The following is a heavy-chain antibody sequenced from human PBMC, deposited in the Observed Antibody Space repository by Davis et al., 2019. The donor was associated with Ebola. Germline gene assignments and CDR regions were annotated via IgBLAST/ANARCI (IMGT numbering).Heavy chain of an antibody. V-gene: IGHV1-18*01. D-gene: IGHD3-3*01. Sequence: AASVKVSCKASGYTFTSYGISWVRQAPGQGLEWMGWISAYNGNTNYAQKLQGRVTMTEDTATDTAYMELSSLRSEDTAVYYCATAPNVFWSGPYFHYWGQGTLVTVSS. CDR2: ISAYNGNT. CDR1: GYTFTSYG. CDR3: ATAPNVFWSGPYFHY. J-gene: IGHJ4*02.